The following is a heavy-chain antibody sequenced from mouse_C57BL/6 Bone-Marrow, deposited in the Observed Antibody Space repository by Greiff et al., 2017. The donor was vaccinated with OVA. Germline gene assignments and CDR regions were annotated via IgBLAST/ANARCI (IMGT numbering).Heavy chain of an antibody. CDR2: IYPGSGST. CDR1: GYTFTSYW. Sequence: QVQLQQPGAELVKPGASVKMSCKASGYTFTSYWITWVKQRPGQGLEWIGDIYPGSGSTNYNEKFKSKATLTVDTSSSTAYMQLSSLTSEDSAVYYCARSSIYNGYPFAYWGQGTLVTVSA. V-gene: IGHV1-55*01. D-gene: IGHD2-3*01. CDR3: ARSSIYNGYPFAY. J-gene: IGHJ3*01.